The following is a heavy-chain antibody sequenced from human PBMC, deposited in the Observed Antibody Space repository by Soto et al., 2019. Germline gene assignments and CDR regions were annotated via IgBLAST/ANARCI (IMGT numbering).Heavy chain of an antibody. Sequence: ASVKVSCKASGYTFTSYGISWVRQAPGQGLEWMGWISAYNGNTNYAQKLQGRVAMTTDTSTSTAYMELRSLRPDDTAVYYCLRDEILVVVAAANWLAPWGQGTLVTVSS. CDR3: LRDEILVVVAAANWLAP. D-gene: IGHD2-15*01. V-gene: IGHV1-18*01. CDR1: GYTFTSYG. CDR2: ISAYNGNT. J-gene: IGHJ5*02.